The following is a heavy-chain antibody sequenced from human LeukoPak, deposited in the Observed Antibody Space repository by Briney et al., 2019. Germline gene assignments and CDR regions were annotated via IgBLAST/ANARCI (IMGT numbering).Heavy chain of an antibody. Sequence: QAGGSLRLSCAASGFTVSGNYMSWIRQAPGNGLEWVSVIYSGGSTFYSDSVKGRFTISRDNSKNTLYLQMNSLRAEDTAVYYCARGGLNTMVRGVIRYYYMDVWGKGTTVTISS. D-gene: IGHD3-10*01. J-gene: IGHJ6*03. CDR3: ARGGLNTMVRGVIRYYYMDV. CDR2: IYSGGST. V-gene: IGHV3-53*01. CDR1: GFTVSGNY.